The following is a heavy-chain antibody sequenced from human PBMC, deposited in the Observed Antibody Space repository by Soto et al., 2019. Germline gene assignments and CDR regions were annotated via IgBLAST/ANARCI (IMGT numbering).Heavy chain of an antibody. V-gene: IGHV3-11*05. CDR2: ISSSGHFA. CDR3: VRELGGLDC. J-gene: IGHJ4*02. CDR1: GFMFSGFY. Sequence: QVQLVESGGGLVKSGGSLRLSCAASGFMFSGFYMSWIRQAPGKGLEWVSYISSSGHFANYADSVRGRFTISRDNAGDSLYLQMNSLTVEDTAVYYCVRELGGLDCWGQGTLVTVSS.